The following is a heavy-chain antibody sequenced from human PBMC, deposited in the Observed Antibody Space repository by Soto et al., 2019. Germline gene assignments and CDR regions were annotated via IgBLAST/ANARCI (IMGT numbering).Heavy chain of an antibody. CDR3: ARDRVPYVYFYYGMDV. Sequence: QVRLVESGGGVVQPGGSLRLSCAASGFDFYNYSMHWVRQAPGKGLEWVAIMSMDGTQKYYTDSVKGRFTISRDNSKSMFFLQMSSLITEDTAVYFCARDRVPYVYFYYGMDVWGQGTTVTVSS. CDR1: GFDFYNYS. J-gene: IGHJ6*02. D-gene: IGHD3-10*02. CDR2: MSMDGTQK. V-gene: IGHV3-30-3*01.